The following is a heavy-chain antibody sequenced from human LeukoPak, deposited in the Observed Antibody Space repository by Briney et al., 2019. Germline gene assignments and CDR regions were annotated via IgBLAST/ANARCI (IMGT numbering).Heavy chain of an antibody. CDR2: IYYSGST. CDR1: GGSISSGGYY. Sequence: PSETLSLTCTVSGGSISSGGYYWSWVRQHPGKGLEWIGYIYYSGSTYYNPSLKSRVTISVDTSKNQFSLKLSPVTAADTAVYYCARVPRRDGYVLDYWGQGTLVTVSS. V-gene: IGHV4-31*03. CDR3: ARVPRRDGYVLDY. D-gene: IGHD5-24*01. J-gene: IGHJ4*02.